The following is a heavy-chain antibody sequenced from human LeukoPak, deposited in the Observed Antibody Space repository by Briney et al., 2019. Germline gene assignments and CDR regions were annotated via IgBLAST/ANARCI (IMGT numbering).Heavy chain of an antibody. V-gene: IGHV3-30*18. J-gene: IGHJ6*02. CDR1: IYIFSIYG. CDR2: ISYGESNI. CDR3: AKDPGNYGMDV. Sequence: GRSLRLSCGASIYIFSIYGVHGVPQAPGEGVECGAYISYGESNIYYADPEKGRYTISRDNSKNTLYLQMSSLRAEDTAVYYCAKDPGNYGMDVWGQGTTVTVSS.